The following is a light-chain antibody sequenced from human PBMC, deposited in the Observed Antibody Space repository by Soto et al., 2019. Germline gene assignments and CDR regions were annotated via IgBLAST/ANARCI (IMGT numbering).Light chain of an antibody. CDR1: QSVFSS. Sequence: EIVMTQSPATLSVSPGERATLSCRASQSVFSSLAWYQQKPGQAPRLLIYGAATRATGIPARFSGSGSGTDFTLTISSLQSEDFAVYYCQQYHNWPAFGQGTKVEIK. J-gene: IGKJ1*01. V-gene: IGKV3-15*01. CDR2: GAA. CDR3: QQYHNWPA.